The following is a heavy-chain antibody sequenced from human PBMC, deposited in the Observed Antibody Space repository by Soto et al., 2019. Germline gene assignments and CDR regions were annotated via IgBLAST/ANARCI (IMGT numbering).Heavy chain of an antibody. D-gene: IGHD3-16*02. CDR3: ARTYYDYVWGSYRPNWFDP. J-gene: IGHJ5*02. Sequence: ASETLSLTCTVSGGSISSGDYYWSWIRQPPGKGLEWIGYIYYSGSTYYNPSLKSRVTISVDTSKNQFSLKLSSVTAADTAVYYCARTYYDYVWGSYRPNWFDPWGQGTLVTVSS. CDR1: GGSISSGDYY. CDR2: IYYSGST. V-gene: IGHV4-30-4*01.